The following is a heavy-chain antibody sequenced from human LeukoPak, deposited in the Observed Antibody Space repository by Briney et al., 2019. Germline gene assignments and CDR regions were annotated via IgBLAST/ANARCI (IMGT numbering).Heavy chain of an antibody. CDR1: GYSISSGYY. CDR3: ARRKNRQLWLLDY. V-gene: IGHV4-38-2*02. CDR2: IYHSGST. D-gene: IGHD5-18*01. J-gene: IGHJ4*02. Sequence: SETLSLTCTVSGYSISSGYYWGWIRQPPGKGLEWIGSIYHSGSTYYNPSLKSRVTISVDTSKNQFSLKLSSVTAADTAVYYCARRKNRQLWLLDYWGQGTLVTVSS.